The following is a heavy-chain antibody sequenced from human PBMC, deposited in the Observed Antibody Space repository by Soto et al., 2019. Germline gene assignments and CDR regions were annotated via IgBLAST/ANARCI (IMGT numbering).Heavy chain of an antibody. J-gene: IGHJ6*04. V-gene: IGHV4-61*01. Sequence: PSDTLSLTCTFSVFSVNSFIYYLSLIRQPPWKGLELIGYIYYSGSTNYNPSLKSRVTISVDTSRNQFSLKLSSVTAADTAVYYCVRGEIEEVLLEVWGKGNTVNVSS. CDR3: VRGEIEEVLLEV. CDR2: IYYSGST. D-gene: IGHD1-26*01. CDR1: VFSVNSFIYY.